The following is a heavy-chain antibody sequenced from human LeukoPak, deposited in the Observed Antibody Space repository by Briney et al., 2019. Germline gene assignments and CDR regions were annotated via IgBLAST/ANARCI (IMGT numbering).Heavy chain of an antibody. V-gene: IGHV3-30*02. CDR2: IRYDGSNK. Sequence: GGSLRLSCAASGFTFSSYGMHWVRQAPGKGLEWVAFIRYDGSNKYYADSVKGRLTISRDNSKNTLYLQMNSLRAEDTAVYYCAKDLIAAKTPWFDPWGQGTLVTVSS. CDR3: AKDLIAAKTPWFDP. J-gene: IGHJ5*02. CDR1: GFTFSSYG. D-gene: IGHD6-13*01.